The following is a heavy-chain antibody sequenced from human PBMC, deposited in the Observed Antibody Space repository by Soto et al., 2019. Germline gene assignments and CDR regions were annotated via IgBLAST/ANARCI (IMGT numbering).Heavy chain of an antibody. V-gene: IGHV4-59*01. CDR3: ARGSSGYYSGLFDY. D-gene: IGHD3-22*01. CDR1: GGSISSYY. Sequence: TLSLTCTVSGGSISSYYWSWIRQPPGKGLEWIGYIYYSGSTNYNPSLKSRVTISVDTSKNQFSLKLSSVTAADTAVYYCARGSSGYYSGLFDYWGQGTLVTVSS. J-gene: IGHJ4*02. CDR2: IYYSGST.